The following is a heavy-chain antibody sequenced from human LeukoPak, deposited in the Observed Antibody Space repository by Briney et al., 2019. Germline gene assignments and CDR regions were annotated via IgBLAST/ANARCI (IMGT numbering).Heavy chain of an antibody. CDR2: ISSRGDST. CDR3: VKGPRPDITVAHTVEN. D-gene: IGHD6-19*01. Sequence: GGSLRLSCAASGSIFSSYAMSWVRQVPGRGLEWVSTISSRGDSTYVADSVKGRFTISRDNSKNSLYLQMNTVRAEDTAVYYCVKGPRPDITVAHTVENWGQGTLVTVSS. J-gene: IGHJ4*02. V-gene: IGHV3-23*01. CDR1: GSIFSSYA.